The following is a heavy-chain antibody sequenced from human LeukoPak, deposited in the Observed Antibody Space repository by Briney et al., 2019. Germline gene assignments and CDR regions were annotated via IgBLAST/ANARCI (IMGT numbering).Heavy chain of an antibody. D-gene: IGHD4-23*01. Sequence: SVKVSCKASGGTFSSYAISWVRQAPGQGLEWMGRIIPIFGIANYAQKFQGRVTITADRSTSTAYMELSSLRSEDAAVYYCARRDYGGSNDYWGQGTLVTVSS. CDR2: IIPIFGIA. J-gene: IGHJ4*02. V-gene: IGHV1-69*04. CDR1: GGTFSSYA. CDR3: ARRDYGGSNDY.